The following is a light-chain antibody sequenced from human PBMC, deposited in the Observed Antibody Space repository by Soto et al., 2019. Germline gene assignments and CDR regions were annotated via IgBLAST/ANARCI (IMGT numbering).Light chain of an antibody. J-gene: IGKJ4*01. Sequence: DIQMTQSPSSLSASVGARVPITCRARQSISSYLNWYQQKPGKAPKLLIYAASSLQSGVPSRFSGSGSGTEFTLTISSLQPEDFATYYCQQLRMYPSTFGGGTKVDIK. V-gene: IGKV1-39*01. CDR2: AAS. CDR3: QQLRMYPST. CDR1: QSISSY.